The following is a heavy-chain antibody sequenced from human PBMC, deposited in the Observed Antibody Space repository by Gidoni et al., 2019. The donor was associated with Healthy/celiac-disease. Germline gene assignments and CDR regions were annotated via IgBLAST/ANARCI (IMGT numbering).Heavy chain of an antibody. CDR3: ARVNIVVVPAAITWFDP. CDR2: IYHSGST. V-gene: IGHV4-38-2*02. D-gene: IGHD2-2*02. J-gene: IGHJ5*02. Sequence: QVQLQESGPGLVKPSETLSLTCTVSGYSISSGYYWGWIRQPPGKGLEWIGSIYHSGSTYYNPSLKSRVTISVDTSKNQFSLKLSSVTAADTAVYYCARVNIVVVPAAITWFDPWGQGTLVTVSS. CDR1: GYSISSGYY.